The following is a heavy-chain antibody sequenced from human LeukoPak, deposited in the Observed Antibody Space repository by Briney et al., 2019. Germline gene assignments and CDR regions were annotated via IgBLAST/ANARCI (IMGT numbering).Heavy chain of an antibody. D-gene: IGHD3-10*01. CDR3: ARCYGSGSYNWFDP. J-gene: IGHJ5*02. V-gene: IGHV4-34*01. Sequence: SETLSLTCAVYGGSFSGYYWSWIRQPPGKGLEWIGEINHSGSTNYNPSLKSRVTISVDTSKNQFSLQLSSVTAADTAVYYCARCYGSGSYNWFDPWGQGTLVTVSS. CDR1: GGSFSGYY. CDR2: INHSGST.